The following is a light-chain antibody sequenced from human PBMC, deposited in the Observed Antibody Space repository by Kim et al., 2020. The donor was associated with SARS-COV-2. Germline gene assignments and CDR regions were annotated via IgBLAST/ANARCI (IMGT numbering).Light chain of an antibody. Sequence: SYELTQPPSVSVAPGKTARITCGGNNIGTKSVHWYQQSPGQAPVLVIYYDSDRPSGIPERFSGSNSGNTATLTISRVEAGDEADYYCQVWDSSSDHPVFGGGTADRP. J-gene: IGLJ2*01. V-gene: IGLV3-21*04. CDR1: NIGTKS. CDR3: QVWDSSSDHPV. CDR2: YDS.